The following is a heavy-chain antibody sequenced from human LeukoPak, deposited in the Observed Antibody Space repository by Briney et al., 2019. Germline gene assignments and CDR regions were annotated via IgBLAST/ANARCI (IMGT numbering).Heavy chain of an antibody. D-gene: IGHD1-26*01. Sequence: SETLSLTCTVSGGSLRSYYWSWIRQPPRKEPLWIGSIYYSGNTNYNPSIKSRVTISVDTSENQFSLTLSSVTAADTAVYYCARSDPRIIGALDYWGQGTLVTVSS. CDR1: GGSLRSYY. J-gene: IGHJ4*02. V-gene: IGHV4-59*01. CDR2: IYYSGNT. CDR3: ARSDPRIIGALDY.